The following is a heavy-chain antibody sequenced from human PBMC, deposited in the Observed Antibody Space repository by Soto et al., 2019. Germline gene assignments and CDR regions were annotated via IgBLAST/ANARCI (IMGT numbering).Heavy chain of an antibody. CDR2: IIPYYNTL. D-gene: IGHD6-13*01. J-gene: IGHJ4*02. CDR1: EGTFNSYA. V-gene: IGHV1-69*13. Sequence: SVKVSCKASEGTFNSYAIAWVRQAPGQGLEWMGGIIPYYNTLNYAQKFQDRVTITADDSTNTVYMELSSLRSDDTAVYFCASGASRWYPYFFDSWAQGTLVTVS. CDR3: ASGASRWYPYFFDS.